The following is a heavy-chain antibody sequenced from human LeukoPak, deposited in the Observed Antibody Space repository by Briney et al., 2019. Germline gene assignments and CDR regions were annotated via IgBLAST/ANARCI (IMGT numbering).Heavy chain of an antibody. J-gene: IGHJ3*02. V-gene: IGHV4-59*01. CDR3: AKGHKENTLDAFDI. D-gene: IGHD2/OR15-2a*01. CDR1: GGSISTYY. CDR2: IYYTGST. Sequence: PSETLSLTCTVSGGSISTYYWSWIRQPPGKGLEWIGYIYYTGSTNYNPSLKSRVTISVDTSKNQFSLILNSVTAADTAVYYCAKGHKENTLDAFDIWGQGTLATVSS.